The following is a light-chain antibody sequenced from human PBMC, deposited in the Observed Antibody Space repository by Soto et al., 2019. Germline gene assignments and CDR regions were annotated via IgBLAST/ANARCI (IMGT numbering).Light chain of an antibody. CDR1: SSNIGSNY. CDR2: SNN. Sequence: QSVLTQPPSASGTPGQRVTISCSGSSSNIGSNYVYWYQQLPGTAPKLLIYSNNQRPSGVPDRFSGSKSGTSASLAISGLRSEDEADYYCAAWDDSRSGVVFGGGTKLTVL. J-gene: IGLJ2*01. V-gene: IGLV1-47*02. CDR3: AAWDDSRSGVV.